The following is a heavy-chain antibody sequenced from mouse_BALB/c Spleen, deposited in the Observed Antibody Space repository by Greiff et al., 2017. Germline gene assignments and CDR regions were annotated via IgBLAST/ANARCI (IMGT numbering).Heavy chain of an antibody. V-gene: IGHV5-17*02. J-gene: IGHJ2*01. CDR2: ISSGSSTI. CDR3: ARSPKIYYYGSSYFFFDY. D-gene: IGHD1-1*01. Sequence: EVQVVESGGGLVQPGGSRKLSCAASGFTFSSFGMHWVRQAPEKGLEWVAYISSGSSTIYYADTVKGRFTISRDNPKNTLFLQMTSLRSEDTAMYYCARSPKIYYYGSSYFFFDYWGQGTTLTVSS. CDR1: GFTFSSFG.